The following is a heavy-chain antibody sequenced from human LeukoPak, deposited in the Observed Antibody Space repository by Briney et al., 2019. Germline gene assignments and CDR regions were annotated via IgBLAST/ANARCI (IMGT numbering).Heavy chain of an antibody. V-gene: IGHV3-21*01. CDR1: GFTFSSYS. D-gene: IGHD4-11*01. CDR3: ARVGMTTVDY. CDR2: ISSSSSYI. J-gene: IGHJ4*02. Sequence: GGSLRLSCAASGFTFSSYSMNWVRQAPGKGLEWVSSISSSSSYIYYADSVKGRFTISRDNDKNSLYLQMNSLRAEDTAVYYCARVGMTTVDYWGQGTLVTVSS.